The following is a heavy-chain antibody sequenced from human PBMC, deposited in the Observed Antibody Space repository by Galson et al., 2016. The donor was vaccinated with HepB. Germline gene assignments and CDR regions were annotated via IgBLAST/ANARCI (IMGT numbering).Heavy chain of an antibody. CDR3: ARVRSAIGRLNNYYYYMDV. CDR1: GDPHTSFG. CDR2: IIPLFGTP. D-gene: IGHD2-2*01. J-gene: IGHJ6*03. Sequence: SVKVSCKASGDPHTSFGFAWVRQAPGQGLEWMGGIIPLFGTPNYAENVQDRISITADESRTTSYLEVTSLTSEDTAVYYCARVRSAIGRLNNYYYYMDVWGNGTTVTVSS. V-gene: IGHV1-69*13.